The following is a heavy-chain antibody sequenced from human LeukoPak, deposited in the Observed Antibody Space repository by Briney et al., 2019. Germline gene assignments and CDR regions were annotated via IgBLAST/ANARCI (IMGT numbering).Heavy chain of an antibody. CDR1: GYTFTSYG. CDR2: ISAYNGNT. V-gene: IGHV1-18*01. D-gene: IGHD6-6*01. J-gene: IGHJ5*02. CDR3: ARDRGAARPDWFDP. Sequence: RASVKVSCKASGYTFTSYGISWVRQAPGQGLEWMGWISAYNGNTNYAQKLQGRVTMTTDTSTSTAYMELRSLRSDDTAVYYCARDRGAARPDWFDPWGQGTLVTVSS.